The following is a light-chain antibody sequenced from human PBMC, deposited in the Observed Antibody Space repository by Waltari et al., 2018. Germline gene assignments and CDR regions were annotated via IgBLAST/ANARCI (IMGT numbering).Light chain of an antibody. Sequence: DIQMTQSPSSLSASLGDRIIITCRASQAIHNYLTWYQQKPGKAPKPLIFSAPSVETGIPSRFSGGRSGTHYTLTISSLQPEDFATYYCQQYDAVPYSFGQGTKVEIK. CDR2: SAP. CDR1: QAIHNY. CDR3: QQYDAVPYS. J-gene: IGKJ2*03. V-gene: IGKV1-33*01.